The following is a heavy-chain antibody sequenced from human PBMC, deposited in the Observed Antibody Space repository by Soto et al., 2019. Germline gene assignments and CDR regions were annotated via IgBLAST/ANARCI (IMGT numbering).Heavy chain of an antibody. D-gene: IGHD3-22*01. CDR3: AKTYDSSGYLVDY. CDR2: LSYDGSNK. Sequence: GGSLRLSCAASGFTFSSYGMHWVRQAPGKGLEWVAVLSYDGSNKYYADSVKGRFTISRVNSKNTLFLQMNSLRAEDTAVYYCAKTYDSSGYLVDYWGQGTLVTVSS. V-gene: IGHV3-30*18. J-gene: IGHJ4*02. CDR1: GFTFSSYG.